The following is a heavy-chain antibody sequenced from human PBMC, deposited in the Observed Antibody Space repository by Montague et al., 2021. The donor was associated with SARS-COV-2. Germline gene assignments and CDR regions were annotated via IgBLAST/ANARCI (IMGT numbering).Heavy chain of an antibody. J-gene: IGHJ4*02. V-gene: IGHV2-70*11. Sequence: PPLVKPTQTLTLTCTFSGFSLSTNGMCVSWIRQPPGKALEWLARIDWDDDKYYSTSLKTRLTISKDTSKNQVVLTMTNMDPVDTATYYCVRIPHGGSLSGDLYYFDYWGLGTLVTVSS. CDR2: IDWDDDK. D-gene: IGHD3-16*01. CDR1: GFSLSTNGMC. CDR3: VRIPHGGSLSGDLYYFDY.